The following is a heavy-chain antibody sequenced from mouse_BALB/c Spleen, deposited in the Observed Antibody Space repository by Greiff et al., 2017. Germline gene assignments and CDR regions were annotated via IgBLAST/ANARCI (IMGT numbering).Heavy chain of an antibody. CDR3: ARSYDGYLAWFAY. J-gene: IGHJ3*01. V-gene: IGHV1-14*01. D-gene: IGHD2-3*01. CDR2: INPYNDGT. CDR1: GYTFTSYV. Sequence: VQLQQSGPELVKPGASVKMSCKASGYTFTSYVMHWVKQKPGQGLEWIGYINPYNDGTKYNEKFKGKATLTSDKSSSTAYMELSSLTSEDSAVYYCARSYDGYLAWFAYWGQGTLVTVSA.